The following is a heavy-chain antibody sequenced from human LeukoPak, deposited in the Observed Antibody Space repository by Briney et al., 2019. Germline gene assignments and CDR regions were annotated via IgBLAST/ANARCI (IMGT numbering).Heavy chain of an antibody. J-gene: IGHJ4*02. CDR2: INPNSGGT. D-gene: IGHD3-22*01. CDR3: ARIITLHYYDSSGYSSPFDY. CDR1: GYTFTGYY. Sequence: ASVKVSCKASGYTFTGYYMHWVRQAPGQGLEWMGWINPNSGGTNYAQKFQGRVTMTRDTSISTAYMELSRLRSDDTAVYYCARIITLHYYDSSGYSSPFDYWGQGTLVTVSS. V-gene: IGHV1-2*02.